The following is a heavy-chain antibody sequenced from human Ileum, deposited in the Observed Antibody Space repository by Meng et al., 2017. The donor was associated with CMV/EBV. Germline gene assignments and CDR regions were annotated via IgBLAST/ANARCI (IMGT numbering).Heavy chain of an antibody. CDR2: ISYDGSNK. Sequence: SCAASGFTFSSYAMHWVRQAPGKGLEWVAVISYDGSNKYYADSVQGRFIMSRDNSKNTLYLQMNSLRPEDTAVYYCARDDERLVLGYWGQGTLVTVSS. CDR3: ARDDERLVLGY. D-gene: IGHD6-19*01. V-gene: IGHV3-30*14. CDR1: GFTFSSYA. J-gene: IGHJ4*02.